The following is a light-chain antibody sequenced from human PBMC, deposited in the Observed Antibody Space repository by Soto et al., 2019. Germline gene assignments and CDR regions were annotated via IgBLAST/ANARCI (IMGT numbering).Light chain of an antibody. CDR3: QQYNSYPWT. CDR2: KAS. J-gene: IGKJ1*01. V-gene: IGKV1-5*03. CDR1: QSISSW. Sequence: EIQMTQSPSPLSASVGDRVTITCRASQSISSWLAWYQQKPGKAPKLLIYKASSLESGVPSRFSGSGSGTEFTLTISSLQPDDFATYYCQQYNSYPWTLGQGTKVDIK.